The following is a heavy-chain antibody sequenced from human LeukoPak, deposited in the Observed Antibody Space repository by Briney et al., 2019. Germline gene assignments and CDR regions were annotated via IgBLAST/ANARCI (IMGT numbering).Heavy chain of an antibody. V-gene: IGHV4-39*01. CDR3: ARGGYYDILTGYSRYNWFDP. CDR2: IYCSGST. D-gene: IGHD3-9*01. Sequence: PSETLSLTCTVSGGSISSSSYYWGWIRQPPGKGLEWIGSIYCSGSTYYNPSLKSRVTISVDTSKNQFSLKLSSVTAADTAVYYCARGGYYDILTGYSRYNWFDPWGQGTLVTVSS. CDR1: GGSISSSSYY. J-gene: IGHJ5*02.